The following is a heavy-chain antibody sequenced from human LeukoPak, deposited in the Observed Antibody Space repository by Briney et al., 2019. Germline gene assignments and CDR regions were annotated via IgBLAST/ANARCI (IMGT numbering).Heavy chain of an antibody. D-gene: IGHD2-21*01. CDR2: IWYDGSNK. CDR1: GFTFSSYG. Sequence: GRSLRLSCAASGFTFSSYGMHWVRQAPGKGLEWVAVIWYDGSNKYYADSVKGRFTISRDNAKNSLYLQMNSLRAEDTAVYYCARGQDYSDYWGQGTLVTVSS. CDR3: ARGQDYSDY. V-gene: IGHV3-33*01. J-gene: IGHJ4*02.